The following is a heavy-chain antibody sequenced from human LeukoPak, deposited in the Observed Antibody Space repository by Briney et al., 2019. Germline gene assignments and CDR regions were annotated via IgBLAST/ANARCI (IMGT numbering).Heavy chain of an antibody. CDR2: IYYSGST. Sequence: ASETLSLTCTVSGGSISNGDYYWGWIRQPPGKGLEWIGYIYYSGSTNYNPSLKSRVTISVDTSKNQFSLKLSSVTAADTAVYYCARHKRGGWSAFDIWGQGTMVTVSS. D-gene: IGHD3-16*01. CDR1: GGSISNGDYY. J-gene: IGHJ3*02. CDR3: ARHKRGGWSAFDI. V-gene: IGHV4-30-4*01.